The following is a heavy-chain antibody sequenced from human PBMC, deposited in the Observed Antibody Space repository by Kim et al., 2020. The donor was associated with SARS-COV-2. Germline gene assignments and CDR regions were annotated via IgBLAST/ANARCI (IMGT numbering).Heavy chain of an antibody. CDR1: GGSISSGGYY. J-gene: IGHJ3*02. Sequence: SETLSLTCTVSGGSISSGGYYWSWIRQHPGKGLEWIGYIYYSGSTYYNPSLKSRVTISVDTSKNQFSLKLSSVTAADTAVYYCARDPYYYDSSGYSTREGSFDIWGQGTMVTVSS. CDR3: ARDPYYYDSSGYSTREGSFDI. V-gene: IGHV4-31*03. D-gene: IGHD3-22*01. CDR2: IYYSGST.